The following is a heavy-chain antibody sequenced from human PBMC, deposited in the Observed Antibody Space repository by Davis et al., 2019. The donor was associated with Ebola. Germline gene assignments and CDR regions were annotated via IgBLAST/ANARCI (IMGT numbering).Heavy chain of an antibody. Sequence: GESLKISCAASGFTFSSYGMQWVRQAPGKGLEWVAVISYDGSNKYYADSVKGRFTISRDNSKNTLYLQMNSLRAEDTAVYYCARAELLVPFDYWGQGTLVTVSS. CDR2: ISYDGSNK. D-gene: IGHD1-26*01. V-gene: IGHV3-30*03. J-gene: IGHJ4*02. CDR1: GFTFSSYG. CDR3: ARAELLVPFDY.